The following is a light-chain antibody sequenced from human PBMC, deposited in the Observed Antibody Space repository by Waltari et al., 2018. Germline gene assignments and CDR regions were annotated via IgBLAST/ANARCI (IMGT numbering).Light chain of an antibody. CDR3: QQRSNLLT. CDR1: QSVNNF. CDR2: YAS. Sequence: EVVLTHTPATLSLSPGDRATLSCRASQSVNNFVGWYQKKSGQAPRLLIYYASNRAPGIPARFSGSGSGTEFTLTITSLEPEDFAIYYCQQRSNLLTFGGGTKVEIK. V-gene: IGKV3-11*01. J-gene: IGKJ4*01.